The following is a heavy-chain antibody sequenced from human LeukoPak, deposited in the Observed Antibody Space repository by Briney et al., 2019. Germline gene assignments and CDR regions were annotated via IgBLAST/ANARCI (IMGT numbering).Heavy chain of an antibody. Sequence: SETLSLTCTVSGGSISSHYWSWIRQPPGKGLEWLGYIYYSGSPNYNPSLKSRVTISVDTSKNQFSLKLSSVTAADTAVYYCARSSPARGYSCGFPRYYYYMDVWGKGTTVTVSS. CDR2: IYYSGSP. D-gene: IGHD5-18*01. V-gene: IGHV4-59*11. J-gene: IGHJ6*03. CDR1: GGSISSHY. CDR3: ARSSPARGYSCGFPRYYYYMDV.